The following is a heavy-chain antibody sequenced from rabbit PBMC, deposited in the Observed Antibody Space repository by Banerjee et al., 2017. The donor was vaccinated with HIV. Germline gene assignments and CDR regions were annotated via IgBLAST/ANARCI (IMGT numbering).Heavy chain of an antibody. CDR3: VRASSAWGAGNL. V-gene: IGHV1S7*01. J-gene: IGHJ4*01. CDR2: IDPVFRST. Sequence: QLVESGGGLVQPGASLTLTCTASGFSFISSYYMCWVRQAPGKGLEWIGYIDPVFRSTYYASWVNGRFTISSHNAQNTLYLQLNSLTAADTATYFCVRASSAWGAGNLWGQGTLVTVS. CDR1: GFSFISSYY. D-gene: IGHD4-1*01.